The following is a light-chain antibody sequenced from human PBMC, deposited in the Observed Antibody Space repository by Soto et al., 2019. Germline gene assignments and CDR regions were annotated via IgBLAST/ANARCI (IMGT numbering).Light chain of an antibody. CDR2: DAF. V-gene: IGKV3-11*01. CDR1: RSVSSF. CDR3: QQRSNWPLT. Sequence: EIVLTQSPATLSLSPGERATLSCRASRSVSSFLAWYQQKPGQAPRLLIYDAFNRATGIPARFSGSGAGTDFTLTISSLEPEDSAVYYCQQRSNWPLTFGGGTKVEIK. J-gene: IGKJ4*01.